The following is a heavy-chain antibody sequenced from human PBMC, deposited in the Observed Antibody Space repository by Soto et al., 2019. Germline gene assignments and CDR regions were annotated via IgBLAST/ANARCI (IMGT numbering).Heavy chain of an antibody. CDR1: GGSISSSSYY. Sequence: QLQLQESGPGLVKPSETLSLTCTVSGGSISSSSYYWGWIRQPPGKGLEWIGSIYYSGSTYYNPSLKSRVTISVDTSKNQFSLKLSSVTAADTAVYYCASEEQLGAFDIWGQGTMVTVSS. CDR2: IYYSGST. D-gene: IGHD6-13*01. V-gene: IGHV4-39*01. CDR3: ASEEQLGAFDI. J-gene: IGHJ3*02.